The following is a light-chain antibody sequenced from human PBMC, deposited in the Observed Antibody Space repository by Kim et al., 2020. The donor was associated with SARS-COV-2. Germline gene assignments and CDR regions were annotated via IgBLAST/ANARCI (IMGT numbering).Light chain of an antibody. V-gene: IGKV1-39*01. Sequence: DIHMTQAPSSLSASVGDRVTITCRASQSINTFLNWYQQKPGKAPKFLIYGASSLQSGVPSRISGSGSGTDFTLTISSLQPEDFATYYCQQSYNIPLTFGGGTKVDIK. J-gene: IGKJ4*01. CDR2: GAS. CDR1: QSINTF. CDR3: QQSYNIPLT.